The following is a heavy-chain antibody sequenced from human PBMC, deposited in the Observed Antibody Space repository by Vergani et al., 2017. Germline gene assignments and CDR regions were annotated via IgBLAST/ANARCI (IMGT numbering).Heavy chain of an antibody. CDR3: AKAAPGLHDSSGYYVGFYYYYYMDV. J-gene: IGHJ6*03. D-gene: IGHD3-22*01. CDR1: GFTFSSYG. V-gene: IGHV3-33*06. Sequence: QVQLVESGGGVVQPGRSLRLSCAASGFTFSSYGMHWVRQAPGKGLEWVAVIWYDGSNKYYADSVKGRFTISRDNSKNTLYLQMNSLRAEDTAVYYCAKAAPGLHDSSGYYVGFYYYYYMDVWGKGTTVTVSS. CDR2: IWYDGSNK.